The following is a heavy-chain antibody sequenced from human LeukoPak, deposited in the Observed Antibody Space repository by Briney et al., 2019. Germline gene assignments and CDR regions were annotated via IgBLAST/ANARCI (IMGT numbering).Heavy chain of an antibody. V-gene: IGHV3-30-3*01. D-gene: IGHD6-13*01. Sequence: GGSLRLSCVASGFIFSSYTMHWVRQAPGKGLEWVAVISYDGSIEYYADSVKGRFTISRDNSKNTLYLQMNSLRAEDTAVYYCASTGGTWYASRFDPWGQGTLVTVSS. CDR1: GFIFSSYT. J-gene: IGHJ5*02. CDR2: ISYDGSIE. CDR3: ASTGGTWYASRFDP.